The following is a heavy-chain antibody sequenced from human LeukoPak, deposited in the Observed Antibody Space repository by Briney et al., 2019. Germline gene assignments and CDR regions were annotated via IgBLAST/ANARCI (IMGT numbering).Heavy chain of an antibody. J-gene: IGHJ5*02. V-gene: IGHV3-23*01. CDR2: ISGSGGST. CDR1: GFTFSSYA. D-gene: IGHD6-13*01. CDR3: AKGVAAAAVNWFDP. Sequence: GGSLRLSCAASGFTFSSYAMSWVRQAPGKGLEWASAISGSGGSTYYADSVKGRFTISRDNSKNTLYLQMSSLRAEDTAVYYCAKGVAAAAVNWFDPWGQGTLVTVSS.